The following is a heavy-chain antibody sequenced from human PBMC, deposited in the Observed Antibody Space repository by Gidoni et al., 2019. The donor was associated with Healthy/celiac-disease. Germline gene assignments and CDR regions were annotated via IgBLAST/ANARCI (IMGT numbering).Heavy chain of an antibody. CDR2: LYHSGRT. V-gene: IGHV4-4*02. Sequence: QVQLQESGPGLVKPSGTLALTCAVSGGSSSSSNWWSWVRQPPGKGLEWIGELYHSGRTNSNPSLKSRVTISVDKSKNQFSLKLSSVTAADTAVYYCARRLSSSWYKFDYWGQGTLVTVSS. CDR3: ARRLSSSWYKFDY. CDR1: GGSSSSSNW. J-gene: IGHJ4*02. D-gene: IGHD6-13*01.